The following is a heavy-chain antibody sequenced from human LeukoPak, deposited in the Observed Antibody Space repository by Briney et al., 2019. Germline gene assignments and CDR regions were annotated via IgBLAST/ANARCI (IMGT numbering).Heavy chain of an antibody. D-gene: IGHD2-21*02. J-gene: IGHJ4*02. CDR2: SGESDGST. CDR1: GFTFSSSG. CDR3: AKGGCRGACNPLAY. Sequence: GGSLRLSCAASGFTFSSSGMSWVRQAPGKGLEWISSSGESDGSTYYADSLKGRFTISRDNSKNTLYLQMNNLRAEDTAVYYCAKGGCRGACNPLAYWGEGALVTVSP. V-gene: IGHV3-23*01.